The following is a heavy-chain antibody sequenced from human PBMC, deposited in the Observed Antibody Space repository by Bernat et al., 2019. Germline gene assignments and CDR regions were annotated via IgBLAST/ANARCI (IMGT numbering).Heavy chain of an antibody. CDR3: ARGPGGPTPFDN. J-gene: IGHJ4*02. CDR2: IIPYLGLT. D-gene: IGHD2-15*01. V-gene: IGHV1-69*02. Sequence: QVQLVQSGAEVKKPGSSVKVSCEASGVSFNSHTVSWVREAPGQGLEWMGRIIPYLGLTNYAQKFKGRITITADKLTSTSYMELNSLTSDDTAVYFCARGPGGPTPFDNWGQGTLVTVSS. CDR1: GVSFNSHT.